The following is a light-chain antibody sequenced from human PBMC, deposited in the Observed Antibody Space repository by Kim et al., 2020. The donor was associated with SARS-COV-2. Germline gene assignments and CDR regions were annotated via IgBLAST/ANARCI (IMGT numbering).Light chain of an antibody. V-gene: IGLV2-14*03. Sequence: QSALTQPASVSGSPGQSITISCTGTRSDVGGYNYVSWYQQHPGKAPKLMIYDVSNRPSGVSNRFSGSKSGNTASLTISGLQAEDEDDYYCSSYTSSSTLYVFGTGTKVTVL. CDR2: DVS. CDR1: RSDVGGYNY. CDR3: SSYTSSSTLYV. J-gene: IGLJ1*01.